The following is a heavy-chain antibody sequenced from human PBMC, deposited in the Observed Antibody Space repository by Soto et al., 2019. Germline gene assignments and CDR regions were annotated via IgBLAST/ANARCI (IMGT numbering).Heavy chain of an antibody. V-gene: IGHV4-39*01. CDR1: GGSISSSSYY. Sequence: PSETLSLTCTVSGGSISSSSYYWVWIRQPPGKGLEWIGSIYYSGSTYYNPSLKSRVTISVDTSKNQFSLELSSVTAADTAVYYCASQAYGDYWVVGATTLDYWGQGTLVTVSS. CDR2: IYYSGST. D-gene: IGHD1-26*01. J-gene: IGHJ4*02. CDR3: ASQAYGDYWVVGATTLDY.